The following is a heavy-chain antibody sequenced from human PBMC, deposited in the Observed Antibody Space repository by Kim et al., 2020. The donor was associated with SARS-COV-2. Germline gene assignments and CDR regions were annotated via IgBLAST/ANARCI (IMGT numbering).Heavy chain of an antibody. V-gene: IGHV4-59*08. CDR2: IYYSGST. CDR3: ARHAAGAYDI. CDR1: GGSISSYY. J-gene: IGHJ3*02. Sequence: SETLSLTCTVSGGSISSYYCSWIRQPPGKGLEWIGYIYYSGSTNYNPSLKSRVTISVDTSKNQFSLKLSSVTAADTAVYYRARHAAGAYDIWGQGTMVT. D-gene: IGHD2-15*01.